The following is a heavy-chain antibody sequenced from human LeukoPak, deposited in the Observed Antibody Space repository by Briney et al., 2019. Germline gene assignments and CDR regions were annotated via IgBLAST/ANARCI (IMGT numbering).Heavy chain of an antibody. CDR3: AREQQGVDAFDI. J-gene: IGHJ3*02. CDR1: EFIFDDFA. CDR2: IYWDGSGA. V-gene: IGHV3-20*04. D-gene: IGHD1/OR15-1a*01. Sequence: GGSLRLSCTVSEFIFDDFAMHWVRQAPGKGLGWVSGIYWDGSGADYADSVRGRFTISRDNAKNSLYLQMNSLRAEDTAVYYCAREQQGVDAFDIWGQGTMVTVSS.